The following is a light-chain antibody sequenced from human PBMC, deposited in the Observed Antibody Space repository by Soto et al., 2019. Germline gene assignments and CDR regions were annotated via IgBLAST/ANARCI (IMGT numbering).Light chain of an antibody. CDR3: QQRYNWPPYT. CDR1: QSVGSS. V-gene: IGKV3-11*01. Sequence: EIVLTQSPATLSLSPGEIATLSCRASQSVGSSLAWYQQKPGQAPRLLIYDASNRATGIPARFSGSGSGTDFTLTISNLEPEDFAVYYCQQRYNWPPYTFGQGTKLEIK. J-gene: IGKJ2*01. CDR2: DAS.